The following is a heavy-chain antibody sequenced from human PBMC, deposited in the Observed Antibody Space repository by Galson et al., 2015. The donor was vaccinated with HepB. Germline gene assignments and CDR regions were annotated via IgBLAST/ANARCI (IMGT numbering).Heavy chain of an antibody. CDR3: ARVNIVLLWFEEAFDI. V-gene: IGHV6-1*01. CDR2: TYYRSKWYN. Sequence: CAISGDSVSSNSAAWNWIRQSPSRGLEWLGRTYYRSKWYNDYAVSVKSRITINPDTSKNQFSLQLNSVTPEDTAVYYCARVNIVLLWFEEAFDIWGQGTMVTVSS. D-gene: IGHD3-10*01. J-gene: IGHJ3*02. CDR1: GDSVSSNSAA.